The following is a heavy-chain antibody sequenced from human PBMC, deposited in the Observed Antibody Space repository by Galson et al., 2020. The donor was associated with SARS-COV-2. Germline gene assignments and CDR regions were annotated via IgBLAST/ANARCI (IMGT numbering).Heavy chain of an antibody. V-gene: IGHV3-15*01. CDR3: ATNYGDYYYGMNV. Sequence: TGGSLRLSCAASGFIFTNAWMNWVRQAPGKELEWVGRVKSKSYGGTTDYAAPVKGRFTVSRDDSKTTLYLQMNSLKTEDTAVYYCATNYGDYYYGMNVWGQGTTVTVSS. CDR1: GFIFTNAW. J-gene: IGHJ6*02. CDR2: VKSKSYGGTT. D-gene: IGHD4-17*01.